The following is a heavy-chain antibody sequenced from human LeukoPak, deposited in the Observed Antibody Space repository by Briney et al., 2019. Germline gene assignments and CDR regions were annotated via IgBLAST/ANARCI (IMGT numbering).Heavy chain of an antibody. V-gene: IGHV3-74*01. CDR1: GFTFSSYA. J-gene: IGHJ4*02. D-gene: IGHD5-12*01. Sequence: PGGSLRLSCVASGFTFSSYAMHWVRQAPGKGLVWVSRINSDGSSTNYADSLKGRFTISRDNAKNTLYLQMNSLRAEEKAVYHCSSGGRENSGYEPGFNYRGQGALVTVSS. CDR3: SSGGRENSGYEPGFNY. CDR2: INSDGSST.